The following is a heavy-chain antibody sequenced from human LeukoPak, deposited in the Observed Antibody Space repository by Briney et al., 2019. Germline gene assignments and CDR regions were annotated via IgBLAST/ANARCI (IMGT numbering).Heavy chain of an antibody. D-gene: IGHD3-3*01. CDR3: ARGNSPSLYDFWSGSNTENDY. CDR1: GYTFTGYY. J-gene: IGHJ4*02. CDR2: ISAYNGNT. Sequence: ASVKVSCKASGYTFTGYYMHWVRQAPGQGLEWMGWISAYNGNTNYAQKLQGRVTMTTDTSTSTAYMELRSLRSDDTAVYYCARGNSPSLYDFWSGSNTENDYWGQGTLVTVSS. V-gene: IGHV1-18*04.